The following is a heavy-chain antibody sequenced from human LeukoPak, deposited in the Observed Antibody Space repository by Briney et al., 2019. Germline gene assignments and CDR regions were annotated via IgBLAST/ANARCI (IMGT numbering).Heavy chain of an antibody. J-gene: IGHJ1*01. D-gene: IGHD6-13*01. CDR2: IYYSGST. CDR1: GGSISSYY. V-gene: IGHV4-59*01. Sequence: SETLSLTCTVSGGSISSYYWSWIRQPPGKGLEWIGYIYYSGSTSYNPSLKSRVTISVDTSKNQFSLRLRSMTAADTAVYYCARASVAAAGTFDFQHWGQGTLVTVSS. CDR3: ARASVAAAGTFDFQH.